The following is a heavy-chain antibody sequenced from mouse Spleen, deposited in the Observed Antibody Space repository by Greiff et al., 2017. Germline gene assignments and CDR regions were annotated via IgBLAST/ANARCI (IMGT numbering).Heavy chain of an antibody. Sequence: ESGPGLVKPSQSLSLTCSVTGYSITSGYYWNWIRQFPGNKLEWMGYISYDGSNNYNPSLKNRISITRDTSKNQFFLKLNSVTTEDTATYYCAREDYGSHYYAMDYWGQGTSVTVSS. J-gene: IGHJ4*01. CDR1: GYSITSGYY. CDR3: AREDYGSHYYAMDY. D-gene: IGHD1-1*01. CDR2: ISYDGSN. V-gene: IGHV3-6*01.